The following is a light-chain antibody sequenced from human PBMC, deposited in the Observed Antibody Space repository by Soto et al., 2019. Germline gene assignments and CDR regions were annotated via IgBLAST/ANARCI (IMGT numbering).Light chain of an antibody. CDR2: WAS. Sequence: DIVISQAPDCLTVSLVERATVNCKSSQILVSNSNNRHYIAWYQQKPRQAPRLLIYWASTRESGVPDRFSGSGSGTDFTLTISRLEPEDFAVYYCQQYGGSPRTFGPGTKVDIK. CDR3: QQYGGSPRT. CDR1: QILVSNSNNRHY. V-gene: IGKV4-1*01. J-gene: IGKJ1*01.